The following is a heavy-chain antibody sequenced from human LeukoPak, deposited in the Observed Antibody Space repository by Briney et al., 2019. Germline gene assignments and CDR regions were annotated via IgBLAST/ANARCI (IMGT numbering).Heavy chain of an antibody. CDR2: INPSGGST. J-gene: IGHJ1*01. CDR1: GYTFTSYY. V-gene: IGHV1-46*03. CDR3: ARVGGYCGSTSCYTRPRFQH. Sequence: GASVKVSCKASGYTFTSYYMHWVRQAPGQGLEWMGIINPSGGSTSYAQKFQGRVTMTRDTSTSTVYMELSSLRSEDTAVYYCARVGGYCGSTSCYTRPRFQHWGQGTLVTVSS. D-gene: IGHD2-2*02.